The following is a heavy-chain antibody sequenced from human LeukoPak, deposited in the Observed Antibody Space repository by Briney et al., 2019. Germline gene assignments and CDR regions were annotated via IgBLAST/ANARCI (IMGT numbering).Heavy chain of an antibody. CDR1: GGSISSGGYY. D-gene: IGHD6-6*01. J-gene: IGHJ4*02. V-gene: IGHV4-30-2*01. CDR3: ARERQYSSSYFDY. Sequence: SETLSLTCTVSGGSISSGGYYWSWIRQPPGKGLEWIGYIYHSGSTYYNPSLKSRVTISVDRSKNQFSLKLSSVTAADTAVYYCARERQYSSSYFDYWGQGTLVTVSS. CDR2: IYHSGST.